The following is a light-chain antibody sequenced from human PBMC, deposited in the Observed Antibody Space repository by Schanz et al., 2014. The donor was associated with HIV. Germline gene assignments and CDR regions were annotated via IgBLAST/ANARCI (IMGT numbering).Light chain of an antibody. CDR2: DVN. CDR1: GSDIGGYNF. V-gene: IGLV2-14*03. J-gene: IGLJ2*01. Sequence: QSALTQPASVSASPGQSITISCTGTGSDIGGYNFVSWYQQCPGKAPKLVIFDVNNRPAGISSRFSGSKSGNTASLTISGLQPEDEADYYCSSHAGSDNLGIFGGGTKLTVL. CDR3: SSHAGSDNLGI.